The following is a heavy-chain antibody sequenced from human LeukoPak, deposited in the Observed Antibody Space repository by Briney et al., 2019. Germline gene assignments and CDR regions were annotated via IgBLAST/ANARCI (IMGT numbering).Heavy chain of an antibody. CDR3: ARDKKVLGPEAYYYGMDV. V-gene: IGHV3-30-3*01. CDR1: GFTFTSYS. J-gene: IGHJ6*02. Sequence: GGSLRLSCAASGFTFTSYSMNWVRQAPGKGLEWVAVISYDGSNKYYADSVKGRFTISRDNSKNTLYLQMNSLRAEDTAVYYCARDKKVLGPEAYYYGMDVWGQGTTVTVSS. CDR2: ISYDGSNK. D-gene: IGHD4/OR15-4a*01.